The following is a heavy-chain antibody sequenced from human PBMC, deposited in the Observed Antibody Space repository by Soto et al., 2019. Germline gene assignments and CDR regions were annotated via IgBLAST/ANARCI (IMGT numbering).Heavy chain of an antibody. D-gene: IGHD4-17*01. CDR2: FIPIFSKA. CDR1: GGTFSSYA. V-gene: IGHV1-69*12. CDR3: ATHGSVTTYFVY. J-gene: IGHJ4*02. Sequence: QVQLVQSGAGVKKPGPPVKVSCKDSGGTFSSYAISWVRQAPEQGLEWMGGFIPIFSKANYEQKFQGRVTITADECTSTAYMELSSLRSEDTAVYYCATHGSVTTYFVYWGQGTLVTVSS.